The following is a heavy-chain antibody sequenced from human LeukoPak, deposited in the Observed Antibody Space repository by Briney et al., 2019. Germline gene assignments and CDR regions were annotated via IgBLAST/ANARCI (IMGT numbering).Heavy chain of an antibody. Sequence: ASVKVSCKASGYTFTGYYIHWVRQAPGQGLEWMGWINPNSGGTNYAQKFQGRVTMTRDTSISTAYMELSRLRSDDTAVYYCARDRPYYYGSGSYYIVTPPDYWGQGTLVTVSS. J-gene: IGHJ4*02. V-gene: IGHV1-2*02. D-gene: IGHD3-10*01. CDR1: GYTFTGYY. CDR3: ARDRPYYYGSGSYYIVTPPDY. CDR2: INPNSGGT.